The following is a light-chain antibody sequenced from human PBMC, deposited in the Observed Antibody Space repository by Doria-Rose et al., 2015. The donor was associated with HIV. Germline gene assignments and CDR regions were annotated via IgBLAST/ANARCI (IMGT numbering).Light chain of an antibody. Sequence: TQSPGTLSLSPGERATLSCRASQSFSSTYLAWYQQKPGQAPSLLIYDGSTRATGIPDRISASGSVTDFTLTINRLEPEDFALYYCHQYGTSWTFGQGTKVE. CDR2: DGS. CDR3: HQYGTSWT. CDR1: QSFSSTY. V-gene: IGKV3-20*01. J-gene: IGKJ1*01.